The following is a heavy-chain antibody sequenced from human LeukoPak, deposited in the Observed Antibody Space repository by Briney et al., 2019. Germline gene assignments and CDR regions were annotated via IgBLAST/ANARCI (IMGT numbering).Heavy chain of an antibody. D-gene: IGHD1/OR15-1a*01. Sequence: PGGSLRLSCAASGFTFSSYAMHWVRQAPGKGLERVAVISYDGSNKYYADSVKGRFTISRDNSKNTLYLQMNSLGAEDTAVYYCASSQQTFDYWGQGTLVTVSS. CDR2: ISYDGSNK. J-gene: IGHJ4*02. V-gene: IGHV3-30*04. CDR3: ASSQQTFDY. CDR1: GFTFSSYA.